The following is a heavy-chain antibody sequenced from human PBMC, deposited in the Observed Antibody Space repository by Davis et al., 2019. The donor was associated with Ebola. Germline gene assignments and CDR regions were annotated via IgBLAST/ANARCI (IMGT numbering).Heavy chain of an antibody. D-gene: IGHD3-10*01. CDR1: GYTFTD. CDR2: IIPIFGTA. CDR3: ARDSRVRGVIISHIDH. V-gene: IGHV1-69*13. J-gene: IGHJ4*02. Sequence: AASVKVSCKASGYTFTDYYWVRQAPGQGLEWMGGIIPIFGTANYAQKFQGRVTITADESTSTAYMELSSLRSEDTAVYYCARDSRVRGVIISHIDHWGQGTLVTVSS.